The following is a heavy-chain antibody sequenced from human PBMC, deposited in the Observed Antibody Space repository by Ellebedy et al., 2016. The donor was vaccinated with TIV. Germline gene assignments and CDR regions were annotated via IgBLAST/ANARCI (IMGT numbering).Heavy chain of an antibody. Sequence: GESLKISCAASGFTFSNYAMSWVRQAPGKGLEWVSGIVGSGAQKYADSVKGRFTISRDNSKRTVDLQMNSLRAEDTALYFCAKDRTPGDGYWVFDNWGQGTLVSVSS. V-gene: IGHV3-23*01. CDR1: GFTFSNYA. D-gene: IGHD5-18*01. CDR3: AKDRTPGDGYWVFDN. J-gene: IGHJ4*02. CDR2: IVGSGA.